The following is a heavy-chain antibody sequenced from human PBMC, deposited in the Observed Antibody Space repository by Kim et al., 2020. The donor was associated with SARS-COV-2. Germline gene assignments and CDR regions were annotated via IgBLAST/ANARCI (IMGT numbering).Heavy chain of an antibody. Sequence: SETLSLTCAVYGGSFSGYYWSWIRQPPGKGLEWIGEINHSGSTNYNPSLKSRVTISVDTSKNQFSLKLSSVTAADTAVYYCARGRRYCSSTSCRHLGYYYYMDVWGKGTTVTVSS. CDR1: GGSFSGYY. CDR3: ARGRRYCSSTSCRHLGYYYYMDV. D-gene: IGHD2-2*01. J-gene: IGHJ6*03. V-gene: IGHV4-34*01. CDR2: INHSGST.